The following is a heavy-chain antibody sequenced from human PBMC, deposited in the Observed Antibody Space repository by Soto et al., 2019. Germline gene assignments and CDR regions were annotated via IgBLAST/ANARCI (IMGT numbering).Heavy chain of an antibody. J-gene: IGHJ3*02. CDR3: ARQIVGATSAFDI. Sequence: PGESLKISCKGSGHSFTSYWIGWVRQMPGKGLEWMGIIYPGDSDTRYCPSFQGQVTISADKSISTAYLQWSSLKASDTAMYYCARQIVGATSAFDIWGQGTMVTVSS. CDR2: IYPGDSDT. D-gene: IGHD1-26*01. V-gene: IGHV5-51*01. CDR1: GHSFTSYW.